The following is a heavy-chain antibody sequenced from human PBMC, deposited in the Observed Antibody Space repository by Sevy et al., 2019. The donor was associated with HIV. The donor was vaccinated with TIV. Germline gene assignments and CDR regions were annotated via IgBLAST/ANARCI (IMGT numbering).Heavy chain of an antibody. V-gene: IGHV4-39*01. Sequence: SETLSLTCTVSGGSISSSSYYWGWIRQPPGKGLEWIGSIYYSGSTYYHPSLKSRVTISVDTSKNQFSLKLSSVTAADTAVYYCARHKAGTSYYYYYYMDVWGKGTTVTVSS. CDR2: IYYSGST. CDR3: ARHKAGTSYYYYYYMDV. D-gene: IGHD6-13*01. J-gene: IGHJ6*03. CDR1: GGSISSSSYY.